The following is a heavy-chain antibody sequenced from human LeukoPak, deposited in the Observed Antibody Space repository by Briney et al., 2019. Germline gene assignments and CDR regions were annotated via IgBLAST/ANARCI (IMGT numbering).Heavy chain of an antibody. CDR1: GFTFSSYS. CDR2: ISSSSSYI. J-gene: IGHJ6*02. CDR3: LDV. D-gene: IGHD5-12*01. V-gene: IGHV3-21*01. Sequence: GGSLRLSCAASGFTFSSYSMNWVRQAPGKGLEWVSSISSSSSYIYYADSVKGRFTISRDNAKNSMYLQMNSLYCSKDISAGGLDVWGPGTPVTVSS.